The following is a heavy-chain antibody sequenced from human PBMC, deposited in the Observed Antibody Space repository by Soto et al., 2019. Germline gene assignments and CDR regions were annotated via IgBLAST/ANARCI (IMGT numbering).Heavy chain of an antibody. CDR1: GDSITSRSYY. D-gene: IGHD3-10*01. J-gene: IGHJ6*02. V-gene: IGHV4-39*01. Sequence: SETLSLTCTVSGDSITSRSYYWGWIRQPPGWGLEWIGSIWNSGTTYYNPSLKSRVTISVDTSKNQFSLRLSSVTAADTAVYYCARSWYHGSGSYSGMDVWGQGTTVT. CDR2: IWNSGTT. CDR3: ARSWYHGSGSYSGMDV.